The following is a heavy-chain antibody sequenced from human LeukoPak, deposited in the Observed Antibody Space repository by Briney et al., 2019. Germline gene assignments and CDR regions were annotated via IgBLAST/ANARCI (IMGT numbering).Heavy chain of an antibody. J-gene: IGHJ4*02. CDR2: INPSGGST. V-gene: IGHV1-46*01. D-gene: IGHD3-3*01. CDR3: AREFPTYYDFWSGYSDLRGDGYFDY. Sequence: GASVKVSCKASGYTFTSYYMHWVRQAPGQGLEWMGIINPSGGSTSYAQKFQGRVTMTRDTSTSTVYMELSSLRSEDTAVYYCAREFPTYYDFWSGYSDLRGDGYFDYWGRGTLVTVSS. CDR1: GYTFTSYY.